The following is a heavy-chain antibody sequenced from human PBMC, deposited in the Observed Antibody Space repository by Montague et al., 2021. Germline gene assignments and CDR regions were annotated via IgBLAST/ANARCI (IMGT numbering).Heavy chain of an antibody. D-gene: IGHD1-26*01. J-gene: IGHJ6*03. CDR1: GDSINTYS. V-gene: IGHV4-4*07. CDR3: ARDTVGASGYFYYYMDV. Sequence: SETLSLTCTVSGDSINTYSWSWIRQPAGKGLEWIGRLSNGGSTNSNPSLKSRVSMSVDTSKNQFSLKLSSVTAADTAVYFCARDTVGASGYFYYYMDVWGRGTTVTVSS. CDR2: LSNGGST.